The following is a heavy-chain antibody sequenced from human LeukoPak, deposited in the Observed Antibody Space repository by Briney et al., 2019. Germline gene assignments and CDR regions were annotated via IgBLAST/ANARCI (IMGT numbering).Heavy chain of an antibody. CDR1: GFTFSSYG. V-gene: IGHV3-23*01. CDR2: ISGSGGRT. J-gene: IGHJ4*02. CDR3: ARGDGYNSYYFDY. D-gene: IGHD5-24*01. Sequence: GGTLRLSCAASGFTFSSYGMSWVRQAPGKGLEWVSAISGSGGRTYYADSVKGRFTISRDDSKNTLYLQMNSLRAEDTAVYYCARGDGYNSYYFDYWGQGTLVTVSS.